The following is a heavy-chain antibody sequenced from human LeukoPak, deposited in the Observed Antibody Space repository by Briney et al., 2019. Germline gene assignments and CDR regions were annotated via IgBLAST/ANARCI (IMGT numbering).Heavy chain of an antibody. Sequence: SVKLSCTVSGGTFSSYAISWVRQAPGQGLEWMGGIIPIFGTANYAQKFQGRVTITADKSTSTAYMELSSLRSEDTAVYYCARRGGYSGYDYYYFDYWGQGTLVTVSS. J-gene: IGHJ4*02. CDR3: ARRGGYSGYDYYYFDY. CDR1: GGTFSSYA. V-gene: IGHV1-69*06. CDR2: IIPIFGTA. D-gene: IGHD5-12*01.